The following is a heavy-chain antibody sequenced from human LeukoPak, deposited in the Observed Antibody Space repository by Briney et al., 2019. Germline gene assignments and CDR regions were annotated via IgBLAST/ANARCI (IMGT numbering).Heavy chain of an antibody. Sequence: ASVKVSCKASGYTFTSYDINWVRQATGQGLEWMGWMNPNSGNTGYAQKFQGRVTMTRNTSISTAYMELSSLRSEDTAVYYCARVALCRYSSSCNYGMDVWGQGTTVTVSS. CDR1: GYTFTSYD. J-gene: IGHJ6*02. D-gene: IGHD6-13*01. V-gene: IGHV1-8*01. CDR3: ARVALCRYSSSCNYGMDV. CDR2: MNPNSGNT.